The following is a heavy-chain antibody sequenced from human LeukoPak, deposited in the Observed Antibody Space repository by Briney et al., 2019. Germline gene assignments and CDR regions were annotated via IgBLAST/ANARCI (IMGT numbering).Heavy chain of an antibody. D-gene: IGHD2-2*01. V-gene: IGHV4-39*01. J-gene: IGHJ4*02. CDR1: DGSISSSSYY. CDR3: ARISIVVVPGYFDY. Sequence: SETLSLTCTVSDGSISSSSYYWGWIRQPPGKGLEWIGSISYSGSTYYNSSLKSRVTISVDTSKNQFSLKLSSVTAADTAVYYCARISIVVVPGYFDYWGQGTLVTVSS. CDR2: ISYSGST.